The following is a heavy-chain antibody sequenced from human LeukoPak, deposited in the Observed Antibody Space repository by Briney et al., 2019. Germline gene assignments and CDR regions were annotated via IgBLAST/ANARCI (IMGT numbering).Heavy chain of an antibody. CDR2: ISTSASTI. CDR1: GFTFSSYE. J-gene: IGHJ4*02. Sequence: QSGGSLRLSCAASGFTFSSYEMNWVRQAPGKGLEWVSYISTSASTIYYADSVKGRFTSSRDNAKNSLYLQMNSLRAEDTAVYYCARRGTSRSSYYFDYWGQGTLVTVSS. CDR3: ARRGTSRSSYYFDY. V-gene: IGHV3-48*03.